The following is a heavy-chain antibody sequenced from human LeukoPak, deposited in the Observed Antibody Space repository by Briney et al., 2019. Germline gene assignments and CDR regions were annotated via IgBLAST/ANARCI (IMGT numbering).Heavy chain of an antibody. CDR1: GGSISSYY. CDR3: ARVGEMATIGDAFDI. Sequence: SETLSLTCTVSGGSISSYYWSWIRQPPGKGLEWIGYIYYSGSTNYNPSLKSRVTISVDTSKNQFSLKLSSVTAADTAVYYCARVGEMATIGDAFDIWGQGTMVTVSS. D-gene: IGHD5-24*01. J-gene: IGHJ3*02. CDR2: IYYSGST. V-gene: IGHV4-59*01.